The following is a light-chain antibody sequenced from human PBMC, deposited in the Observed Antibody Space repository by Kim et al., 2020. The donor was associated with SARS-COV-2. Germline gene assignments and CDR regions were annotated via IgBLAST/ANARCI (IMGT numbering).Light chain of an antibody. CDR1: SLRSYY. V-gene: IGLV3-19*01. J-gene: IGLJ1*01. Sequence: LGQTVRLTCPGDSLRSYYASWYQQKPGHAPVLVIYGKNNRPSGIPDRFSGSSSGNTASLTITGAQAEDEADYYCNSRDSSGNHYYVFGTGTKVTVL. CDR2: GKN. CDR3: NSRDSSGNHYYV.